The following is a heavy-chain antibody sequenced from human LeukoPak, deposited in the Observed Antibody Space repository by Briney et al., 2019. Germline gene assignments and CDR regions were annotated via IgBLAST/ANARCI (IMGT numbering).Heavy chain of an antibody. CDR1: GGSISSYY. V-gene: IGHV4-59*01. CDR3: ARGGWNKFDY. Sequence: SETLSLTCTVSGGSISSYYWSWIRQPPGKGLEWIGFIFYSGTTNYNPSLKSRVTISVDTPKNQFSLKLSSVTAADTAVYYRARGGWNKFDYWGQGTLVTVSS. D-gene: IGHD3-22*01. J-gene: IGHJ4*02. CDR2: IFYSGTT.